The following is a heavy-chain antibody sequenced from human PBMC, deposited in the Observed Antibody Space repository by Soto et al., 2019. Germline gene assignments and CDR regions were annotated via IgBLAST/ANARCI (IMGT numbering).Heavy chain of an antibody. CDR1: GFTVSSNS. Sequence: EVELVETGGGLIQPGGSLRLSCAASGFTVSSNSMSWVRQAPGKGLEWVSLIYTDGGTYYGDSVKVRFTISRDTSKNTLSLQMTGLRADDTAVYYCARDNSMLGAPFHYWGQGTLVTVSS. CDR2: IYTDGGT. D-gene: IGHD3-16*01. V-gene: IGHV3-53*02. J-gene: IGHJ4*02. CDR3: ARDNSMLGAPFHY.